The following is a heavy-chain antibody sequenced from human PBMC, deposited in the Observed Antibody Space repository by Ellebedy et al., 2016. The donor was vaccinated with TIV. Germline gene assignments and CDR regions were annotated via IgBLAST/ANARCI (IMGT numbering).Heavy chain of an antibody. J-gene: IGHJ3*02. CDR3: ARPLRYYDSRATSDAFDI. D-gene: IGHD3-22*01. CDR1: GFTFSDYY. V-gene: IGHV3-11*01. CDR2: ISSSGSTI. Sequence: GESLKISCAASGFTFSDYYINWIRQAPGKGLEWVSYISSSGSTIYYADSVKGRFTIYRDNAKNSLYLQMNSLRAEDTAVYYCARPLRYYDSRATSDAFDIWGQGTMVTVSS.